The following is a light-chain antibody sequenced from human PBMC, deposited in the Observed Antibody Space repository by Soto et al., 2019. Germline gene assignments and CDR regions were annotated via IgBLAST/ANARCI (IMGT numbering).Light chain of an antibody. J-gene: IGKJ1*01. CDR1: QSVSSN. CDR3: QQYNNWPPDRT. CDR2: GAS. V-gene: IGKV3-15*01. Sequence: EIVMTQSPATLSVSPGERATLSCRASQSVSSNLAWSQQKPCQAPRLLIYGASTRATGIPARFSGSGSGTEFTLNISSLQSEDFAIYLCQQYNNWPPDRTFGQGTKVEIK.